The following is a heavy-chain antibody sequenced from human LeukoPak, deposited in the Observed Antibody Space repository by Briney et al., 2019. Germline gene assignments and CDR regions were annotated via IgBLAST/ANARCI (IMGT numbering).Heavy chain of an antibody. CDR3: ARDESLGDFWSGYFDAFDI. D-gene: IGHD3-3*01. J-gene: IGHJ3*02. V-gene: IGHV3-7*01. CDR1: GFTFSSYW. CDR2: IKQDGSEK. Sequence: PGGSRRLSCVASGFTFSSYWMTWVRQAPGKGLEWVANIKQDGSEKYYVDSVKGRFTISRDNAKNSLFLQMNSLRVEDTAVYYCARDESLGDFWSGYFDAFDIWGQGTMVTVSS.